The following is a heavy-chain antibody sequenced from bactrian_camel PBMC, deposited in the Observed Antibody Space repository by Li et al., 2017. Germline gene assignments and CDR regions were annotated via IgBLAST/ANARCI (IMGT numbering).Heavy chain of an antibody. CDR2: MNRAGGT. D-gene: IGHD5*01. CDR3: ANLSPPEEDTGGY. Sequence: VQLVESGGGLVQPGGSLRLSCAASGFAVSTTVMAWVRQAPGKGLEWVCTMNRAGGTTCADSVKARFTVSRDNAKNTLYLQMNSLKTEDTAIYYCANLSPPEEDTGGYWGQGTQVTVS. J-gene: IGHJ4*01. CDR1: GFAVSTTV. V-gene: IGHV3S42*01.